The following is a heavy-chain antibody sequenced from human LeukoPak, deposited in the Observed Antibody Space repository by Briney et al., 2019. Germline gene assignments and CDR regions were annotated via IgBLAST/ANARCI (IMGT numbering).Heavy chain of an antibody. V-gene: IGHV4-59*01. CDR3: ARGGASGSPLHWFDP. CDR1: GGSISSYY. J-gene: IGHJ5*02. CDR2: FHYSGST. D-gene: IGHD3-10*01. Sequence: KPSETLSLTCTVSGGSISSYYWNWIRQPPGEGLEWVGYFHYSGSTNYNPSLKSRVTTSVDTSKNQFSLKLSSATAADTAVYYCARGGASGSPLHWFDPWGQGTLVTVSS.